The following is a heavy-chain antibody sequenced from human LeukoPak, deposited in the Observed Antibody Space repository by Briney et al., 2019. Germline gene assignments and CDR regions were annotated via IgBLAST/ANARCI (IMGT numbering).Heavy chain of an antibody. CDR1: GFTFSSYW. Sequence: PGGSLRLSCAASGFTFSSYWMSWIRQPPGKGLEWIGEINHSGSTNYNPSLKSRVTISVDTSKNQFSLKLSSVTAADTAVYYCARRDVDTAFGSKDYWGQGTLVTVSS. CDR2: INHSGST. V-gene: IGHV4-34*01. D-gene: IGHD5-18*01. J-gene: IGHJ4*02. CDR3: ARRDVDTAFGSKDY.